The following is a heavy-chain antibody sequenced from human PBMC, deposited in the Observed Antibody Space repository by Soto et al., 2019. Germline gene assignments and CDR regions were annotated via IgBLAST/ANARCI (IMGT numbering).Heavy chain of an antibody. CDR1: GFTFSSYG. J-gene: IGHJ6*02. CDR3: AKGDSSGYYYYGMDV. D-gene: IGHD6-25*01. CDR2: ISYDGSNK. V-gene: IGHV3-30*18. Sequence: GGSLRLSCAASGFTFSSYGMHWVRQAPGKGLEWVAVISYDGSNKYYADSVKGRFTISRDNSKNTLYLQMNSLRAEDTAVYYCAKGDSSGYYYYGMDVWGQGTTVTVS.